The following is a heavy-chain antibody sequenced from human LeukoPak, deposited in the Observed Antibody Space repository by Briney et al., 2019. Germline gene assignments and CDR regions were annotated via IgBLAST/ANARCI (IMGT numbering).Heavy chain of an antibody. CDR1: GFTFSSYA. D-gene: IGHD2-15*01. Sequence: GGSLRLSCAASGFTFSSYAMTWVRQAPGKGLEWVSAIINSGGGTYYADSVKGRFTISRDNSKNTLYLQMNSLRAEDTAVYFCAKEFGSGYFDYWGQGTLVTVSS. V-gene: IGHV3-23*01. CDR3: AKEFGSGYFDY. J-gene: IGHJ4*02. CDR2: IINSGGGT.